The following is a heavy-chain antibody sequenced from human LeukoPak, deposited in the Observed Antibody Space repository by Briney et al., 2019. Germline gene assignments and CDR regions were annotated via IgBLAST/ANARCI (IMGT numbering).Heavy chain of an antibody. CDR1: GFTFNDYY. CDR3: ARDTVYGNYYFDN. D-gene: IGHD4-11*01. V-gene: IGHV3-11*01. CDR2: MSGSGGFTT. Sequence: GGSLRLSCAASGFTFNDYYMSWLRRAPGKGLEWVSYMSGSGGFTTFYADSVKGRFTISRDDAKNLLYLQMHNLRSEDTAVYFCARDTVYGNYYFDNWGQGILVTVSS. J-gene: IGHJ4*02.